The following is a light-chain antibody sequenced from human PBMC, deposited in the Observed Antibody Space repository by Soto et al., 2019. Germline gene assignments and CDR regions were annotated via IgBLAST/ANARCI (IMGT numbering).Light chain of an antibody. CDR1: QSVINNY. Sequence: EIVLTQSPGTLSLSPGERATLSCRASQSVINNYLAWYQHIPGQAPRLLIYAASSRATGIPDRFSGTGSGTDFTLTISRLEPEDFAVYFCQQYGSLPWTFGQGTEVEIK. CDR3: QQYGSLPWT. V-gene: IGKV3-20*01. J-gene: IGKJ1*01. CDR2: AAS.